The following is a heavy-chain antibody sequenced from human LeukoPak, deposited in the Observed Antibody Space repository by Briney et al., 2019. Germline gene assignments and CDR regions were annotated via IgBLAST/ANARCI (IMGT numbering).Heavy chain of an antibody. J-gene: IGHJ5*02. D-gene: IGHD3-16*02. Sequence: SETLSLTCTVSGGSISSSSYYWGWIRQPPGKGLEWIGSIYYSGSTYYNPSLKSRVTISVDTSKNQFSLKLSSVTAADTAVYYCARDSSYDYVWGSYRPTYRMYNWFDPWGQGTLVTVSS. CDR2: IYYSGST. CDR1: GGSISSSSYY. V-gene: IGHV4-39*07. CDR3: ARDSSYDYVWGSYRPTYRMYNWFDP.